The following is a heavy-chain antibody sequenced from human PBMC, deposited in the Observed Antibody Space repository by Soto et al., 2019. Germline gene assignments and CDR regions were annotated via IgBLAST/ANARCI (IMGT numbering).Heavy chain of an antibody. V-gene: IGHV3-21*01. Sequence: EVQLVESGGGLVKPGGSLRLSCAASGFTFSSYSMNWVRQAPGKGLEWVSSISSSSSYIYYADSVKGRFTISRDNAKNSLYLQMNSLRAEDTAVYYCASGYSGSPLLGHWGQGTLVTVSS. CDR3: ASGYSGSPLLGH. D-gene: IGHD1-26*01. CDR2: ISSSSSYI. CDR1: GFTFSSYS. J-gene: IGHJ1*01.